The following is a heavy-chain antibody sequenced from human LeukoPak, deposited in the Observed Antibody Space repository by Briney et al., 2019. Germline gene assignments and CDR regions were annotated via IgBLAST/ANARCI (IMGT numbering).Heavy chain of an antibody. V-gene: IGHV3-74*01. D-gene: IGHD3-10*01. CDR3: AYGSGREGYMDV. CDR1: GFTFSSYW. Sequence: GGSLRLSCAASGFTFSSYWMHWVRHGPGKGLVWVSFISSDGSSTNYVDSVKGRFTISRDNAKNTLYLQMNSLRAEDTAVYYCAYGSGREGYMDVWGKGTTVTVSS. CDR2: ISSDGSST. J-gene: IGHJ6*03.